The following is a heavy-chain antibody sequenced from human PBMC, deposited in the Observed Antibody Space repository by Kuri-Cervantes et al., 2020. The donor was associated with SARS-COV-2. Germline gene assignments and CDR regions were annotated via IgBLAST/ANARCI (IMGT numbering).Heavy chain of an antibody. J-gene: IGHJ5*02. D-gene: IGHD2-2*01. V-gene: IGHV1-2*02. Sequence: ASVKVSCKASGYTFTGYYMHWVRQAPGQGLEWMGWINPNSGGTNYAQKFQGRVTMTRDTSISTAYMELSRLRSDDTAVYYCAKDVGEWHQLLNWFDPWGQGTLVTVSS. CDR3: AKDVGEWHQLLNWFDP. CDR2: INPNSGGT. CDR1: GYTFTGYY.